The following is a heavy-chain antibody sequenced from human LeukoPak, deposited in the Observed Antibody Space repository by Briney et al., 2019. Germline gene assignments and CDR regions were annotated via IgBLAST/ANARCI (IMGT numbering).Heavy chain of an antibody. CDR3: AREIPGELNAFDI. Sequence: GGARGPPLWASGVTFSCFWMHWGRRPPGGGGGGGGNIKEDGSRTYYMDSVKGRFTISRDNAKSSLYLQMNSLRAEDTAVYYCAREIPGELNAFDIWGQGTMVTVSS. CDR1: GVTFSCFW. J-gene: IGHJ3*02. D-gene: IGHD2-2*01. V-gene: IGHV3-7*01. CDR2: IKEDGSRT.